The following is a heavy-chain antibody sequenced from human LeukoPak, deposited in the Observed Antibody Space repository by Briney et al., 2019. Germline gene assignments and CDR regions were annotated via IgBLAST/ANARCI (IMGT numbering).Heavy chain of an antibody. Sequence: GGSLRLSCGASGFTFSNYGMHWVRQAPGKGPEWVACIGYDGGSKYYADSVKGRFTISRDDSKNTLYLQMNSLRAEDTAVYYCAKAYCASTIWCGGGKIDYWAGETLVSVSS. CDR2: IGYDGGSK. CDR1: GFTFSNYG. V-gene: IGHV3-30*02. CDR3: AKAYCASTIWCGGGKIDY. J-gene: IGHJ4*02. D-gene: IGHD2-2*01.